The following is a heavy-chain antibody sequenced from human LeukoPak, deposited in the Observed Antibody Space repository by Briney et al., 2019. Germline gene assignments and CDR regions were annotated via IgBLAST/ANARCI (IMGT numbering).Heavy chain of an antibody. J-gene: IGHJ4*02. CDR3: ARKDYGSGSFSRSFGY. V-gene: IGHV4-4*07. CDR2: IYTSGSA. CDR1: GGSISSYY. Sequence: SETLSLTCTVSGGSISSYYLSWIRQPAGKGLEWIGRIYTSGSANYNPSLKSRVTISVDKSKNQFSLKLSSVTAADTAVYYCARKDYGSGSFSRSFGYWGQGTLVTVSS. D-gene: IGHD3-10*01.